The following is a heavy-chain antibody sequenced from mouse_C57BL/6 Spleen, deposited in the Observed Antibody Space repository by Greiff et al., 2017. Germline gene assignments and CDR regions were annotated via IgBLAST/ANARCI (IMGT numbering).Heavy chain of an antibody. CDR2: IYPGDGDT. CDR1: GYAFSSYW. D-gene: IGHD1-1*01. Sequence: VKLVESGAELVKPGASVKISCKASGYAFSSYWMNWVKQRPGKGLEWIGQIYPGDGDTNYNGKFKGKATLTADKSSSTAYMQLSSLTSEDSAVYFCATPAYGSVLDYWGQGTSVTVSS. CDR3: ATPAYGSVLDY. J-gene: IGHJ4*01. V-gene: IGHV1-80*01.